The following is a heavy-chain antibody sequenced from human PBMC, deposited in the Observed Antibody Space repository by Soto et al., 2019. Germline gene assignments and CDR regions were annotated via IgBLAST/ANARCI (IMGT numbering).Heavy chain of an antibody. CDR3: VRDHREAIPAAGVEMFWFDP. Sequence: QVQLQESGPRVVKPSETLSLTCTVSGGSMSRYFWSWIRQPPGKGLEWIGYIYYNGSTDYNPSLKSRVTISIDTRKNQVSLRLTSVSTANTAVYYCVRDHREAIPAAGVEMFWFDPWGQGTLVSVSS. D-gene: IGHD2-15*01. CDR1: GGSMSRYF. V-gene: IGHV4-59*01. J-gene: IGHJ5*02. CDR2: IYYNGST.